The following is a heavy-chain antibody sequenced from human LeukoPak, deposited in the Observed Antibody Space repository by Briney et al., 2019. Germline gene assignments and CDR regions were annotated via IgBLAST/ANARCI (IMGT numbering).Heavy chain of an antibody. CDR1: GGSITSGSYY. D-gene: IGHD4-17*01. V-gene: IGHV4-39*01. Sequence: PSETLSLTCTVSGGSITSGSYYWAWIRQPPGKGLEWIGSIYYSGSTYYNPSLKSRVTISVDRPKNQFSLKLSSVTAADTAVYYCAGHADGDYYFDYWGQGTLVTVSS. CDR2: IYYSGST. CDR3: AGHADGDYYFDY. J-gene: IGHJ4*02.